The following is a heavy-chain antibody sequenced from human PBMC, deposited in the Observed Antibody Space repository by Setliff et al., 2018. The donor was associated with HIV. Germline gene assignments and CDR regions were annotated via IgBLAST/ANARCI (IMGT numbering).Heavy chain of an antibody. CDR2: MSYDGNNK. Sequence: SLRLSCAASGFIFSSYAMHWVRQAPGKGLEWVAVMSYDGNNKYYADFVKGRFTISRDNSKNTLFLQMNSLRPEDTAVYYCASHFGYCSSTSCEGYWGQGALVTVSS. CDR1: GFIFSSYA. CDR3: ASHFGYCSSTSCEGY. J-gene: IGHJ4*02. V-gene: IGHV3-30*01. D-gene: IGHD2-2*01.